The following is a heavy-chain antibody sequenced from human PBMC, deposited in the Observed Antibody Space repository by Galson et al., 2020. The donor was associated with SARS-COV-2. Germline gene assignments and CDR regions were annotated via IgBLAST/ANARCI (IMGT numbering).Heavy chain of an antibody. CDR1: GGSINSGDYY. D-gene: IGHD1-26*01. CDR3: ARLLQSRQLVGAADN. V-gene: IGHV4-31*03. CDR2: IYYSGST. J-gene: IGHJ4*02. Sequence: SETLSLTCTVSGGSINSGDYYWSWIRQLPGKGLEWIGYIYYSGSTYYNPSLKSRVVISIDTSKNQFSLRLTSVTAADTAVYYCARLLQSRQLVGAADNWGQGTLVTVSS.